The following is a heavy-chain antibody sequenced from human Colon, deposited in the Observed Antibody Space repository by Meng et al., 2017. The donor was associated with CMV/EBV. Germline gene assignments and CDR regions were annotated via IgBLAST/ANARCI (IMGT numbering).Heavy chain of an antibody. J-gene: IGHJ2*01. CDR3: ARVPPWTGYFDL. D-gene: IGHD3/OR15-3a*01. CDR2: ISYDGSNK. V-gene: IGHV3-30*04. CDR1: ESNFGSYA. Sequence: CAGSESNFGSYAMSWVRQAPGKGLEWVAVISYDGSNKYYADSVKGRFTISRDNSKNTLYLQMNSLRAEDTAVYYCARVPPWTGYFDLWGRGTLVTVSS.